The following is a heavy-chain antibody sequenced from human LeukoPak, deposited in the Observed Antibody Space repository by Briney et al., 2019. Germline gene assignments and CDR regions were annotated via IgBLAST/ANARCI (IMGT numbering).Heavy chain of an antibody. J-gene: IGHJ4*02. CDR3: ASDGGDHPNKNLQY. V-gene: IGHV3-33*01. CDR2: IWYDGSNN. CDR1: GFTFSNYG. D-gene: IGHD4-17*01. Sequence: SGRSVRLSCAASGFTFSNYGMHWVGQAPGKGLEWVAVIWYDGSNNYYGDSVKGRFTVSRDNSKNTLYLQMNSLRAEDTAVYYCASDGGDHPNKNLQYCGQGALFSASS.